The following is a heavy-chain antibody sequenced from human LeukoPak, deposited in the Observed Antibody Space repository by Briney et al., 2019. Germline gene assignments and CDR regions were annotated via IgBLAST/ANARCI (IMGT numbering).Heavy chain of an antibody. CDR1: GFTFSSYS. V-gene: IGHV3-21*01. CDR2: ISSSSSYI. J-gene: IGHJ4*02. Sequence: GGSLRLSCAASGFTFSSYSMNWVRQAPGKGLEWVSSISSSSSYIYYADSVKGRFTISRDNAKNSLYLQMNSLRAEDTAVYYCARGLPGLRTHKAASDYWGQGTLVTVSS. D-gene: IGHD4-17*01. CDR3: ARGLPGLRTHKAASDY.